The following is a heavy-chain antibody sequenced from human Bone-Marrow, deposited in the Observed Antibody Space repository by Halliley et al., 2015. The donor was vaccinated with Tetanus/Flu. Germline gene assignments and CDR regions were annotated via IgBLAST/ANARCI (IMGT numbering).Heavy chain of an antibody. Sequence: SLRLSCAASGFALSTSIMHWVRQAPGKGLEWVALIWYDGSVKHYEDSVTDRFVISRDNFRNTVDLQMNSLRSEDTAVYYCTTESPGVDAFEALGQGIMVSVAS. CDR3: TTESPGVDAFEA. V-gene: IGHV3-33*01. D-gene: IGHD3-3*01. J-gene: IGHJ3*01. CDR1: GFALSTSI. CDR2: IWYDGSVK.